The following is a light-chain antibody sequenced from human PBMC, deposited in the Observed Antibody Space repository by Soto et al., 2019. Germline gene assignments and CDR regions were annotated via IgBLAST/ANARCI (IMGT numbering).Light chain of an antibody. Sequence: QSALTQPASVSGSPGQSITISCTGTSSDVGGYDFVSWYQQHPGKAPKLMIYEVSNRPSGVSIRFSGSKSGNTASLTISGLQAEDEADYYCSSYTGGNPSYVFGTGTKVTVL. CDR1: SSDVGGYDF. J-gene: IGLJ1*01. V-gene: IGLV2-14*01. CDR2: EVS. CDR3: SSYTGGNPSYV.